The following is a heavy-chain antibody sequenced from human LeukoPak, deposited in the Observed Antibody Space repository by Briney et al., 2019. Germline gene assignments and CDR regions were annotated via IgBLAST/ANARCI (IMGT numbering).Heavy chain of an antibody. CDR2: IYYSGST. Sequence: SQTLSLTCTVSGGSISSGGYYWSWIRQHPGKGLEWIGYIYYSGSTYYNPSLKSRVTISVDTSKNQFSLKLSSVTAADTAVYYCAAGVRGVTNYWGQGTLVTVSP. CDR1: GGSISSGGYY. CDR3: AAGVRGVTNY. D-gene: IGHD3-10*01. V-gene: IGHV4-31*03. J-gene: IGHJ4*02.